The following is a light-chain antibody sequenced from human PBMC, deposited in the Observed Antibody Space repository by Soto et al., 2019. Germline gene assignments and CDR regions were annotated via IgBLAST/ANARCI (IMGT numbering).Light chain of an antibody. Sequence: EIVMTHSPATLSVSPGEIATLSFRASQSVSSNLAWYQQRPCQAPRLLIYGASTRATGIPARFSGSGSGTEFTLTISSLQSEDFATYYCLQDYNFPRTFGQGTKVDIK. CDR1: QSVSSN. CDR2: GAS. V-gene: IGKV3-15*01. CDR3: LQDYNFPRT. J-gene: IGKJ1*01.